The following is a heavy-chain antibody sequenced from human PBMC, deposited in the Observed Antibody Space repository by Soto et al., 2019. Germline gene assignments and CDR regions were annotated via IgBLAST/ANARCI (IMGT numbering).Heavy chain of an antibody. D-gene: IGHD3-3*01. Sequence: GGSLRLSCAASGLTFSSYAMSWVRQAPGKGLEWVSGISGSGGRTYYADSVKGRFTISRDNSKHTLYLQMNSLRAEDTAVYYCAKADDFWSGYHIYYYYGMDVWGRGTTVTVS. J-gene: IGHJ6*02. V-gene: IGHV3-23*01. CDR2: ISGSGGRT. CDR1: GLTFSSYA. CDR3: AKADDFWSGYHIYYYYGMDV.